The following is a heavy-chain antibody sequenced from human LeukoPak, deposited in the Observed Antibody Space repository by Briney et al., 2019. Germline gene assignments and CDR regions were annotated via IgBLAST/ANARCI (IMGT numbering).Heavy chain of an antibody. D-gene: IGHD3-10*01. CDR2: ISSRSGYI. V-gene: IGHV3-21*01. Sequence: GGSLRLSCAASGFTFSSYSMNWVRQAPGKGLEWVSSISSRSGYIYYADSVKGRFTVSRDNAKNSLYLQMNSLRAEDTAVYYCARDFGRYYFDYWGQGTLVTVSS. CDR1: GFTFSSYS. CDR3: ARDFGRYYFDY. J-gene: IGHJ4*02.